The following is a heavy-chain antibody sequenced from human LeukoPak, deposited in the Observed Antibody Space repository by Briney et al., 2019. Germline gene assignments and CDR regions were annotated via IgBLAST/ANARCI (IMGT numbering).Heavy chain of an antibody. V-gene: IGHV1-69*01. CDR2: IIPIFGTA. CDR3: ARDHGRYCSGGSCYFGGFFEY. CDR1: GGTFSSYA. Sequence: SVKVSCKASGGTFSSYAISWVRQAPGQGLEWMGGIIPIFGTANYAQKFQGRVTITADESTSTAYMELSSLRAEDTAVYYCARDHGRYCSGGSCYFGGFFEYWGQGTLGTVSS. D-gene: IGHD2-15*01. J-gene: IGHJ4*02.